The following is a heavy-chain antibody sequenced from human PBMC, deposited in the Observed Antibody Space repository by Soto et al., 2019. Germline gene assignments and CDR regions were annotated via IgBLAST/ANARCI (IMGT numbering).Heavy chain of an antibody. CDR3: ARDVSGGTYPWFFDL. D-gene: IGHD1-26*01. CDR2: ISGYNGNI. Sequence: QGQLVQSGAEVKKPGASVNVSCKASGYTSSIYGISWVRQAPGQGLEWMAWISGYNGNIKYAQKFQGRVTVAIDTPTTGAYMELRSLRSDDTAVYYCARDVSGGTYPWFFDLWGRGTLVTVSS. J-gene: IGHJ2*01. CDR1: GYTSSIYG. V-gene: IGHV1-18*04.